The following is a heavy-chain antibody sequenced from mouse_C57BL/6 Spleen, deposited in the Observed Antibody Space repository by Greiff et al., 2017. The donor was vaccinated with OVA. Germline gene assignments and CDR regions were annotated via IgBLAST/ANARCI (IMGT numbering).Heavy chain of an antibody. V-gene: IGHV10-1*01. CDR3: VRHNNWYFDF. J-gene: IGHJ1*03. Sequence: EVKVVESGGGLVQPKGSLKLSCAASGFSFNTYAMNWVRQAPGKGLEWVACIRSKSNNYATYYDDSVKDRFTISRDNSESMLYLQMNNLKSEDTAMYYCVRHNNWYFDFWGTGTTVTVSS. CDR2: IRSKSNNYAT. CDR1: GFSFNTYA.